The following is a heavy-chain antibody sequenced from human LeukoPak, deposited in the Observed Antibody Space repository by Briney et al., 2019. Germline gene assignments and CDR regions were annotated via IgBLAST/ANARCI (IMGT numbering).Heavy chain of an antibody. CDR3: ARGTYYYDSSGYYSLEY. D-gene: IGHD3-22*01. J-gene: IGHJ4*02. CDR1: GYTFTGYY. Sequence: ASVKVSCKASGYTFTGYYMHWVRQAPGQGLEWMGRINPNSGGTNYAQKFRGRDTMTRDTSISTAYMELSRLRSDDTAVYYCARGTYYYDSSGYYSLEYWGQGTLVTVSS. V-gene: IGHV1-2*06. CDR2: INPNSGGT.